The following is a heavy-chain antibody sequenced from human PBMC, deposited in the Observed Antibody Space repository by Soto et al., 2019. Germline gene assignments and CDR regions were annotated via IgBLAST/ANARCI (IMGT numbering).Heavy chain of an antibody. CDR2: IYYSGST. CDR3: ARVQSGGEYFQH. Sequence: PSETLSLTCTVSGGSISSGGYYWSWIRQHPGKGLEWIGYIYYSGSTYYNPSLKSRVTISVDTSKNQFSLKLSSVTAADTAVYYCARVQSGGEYFQHWGQGTLVTVSS. J-gene: IGHJ1*01. V-gene: IGHV4-31*03. CDR1: GGSISSGGYY. D-gene: IGHD2-15*01.